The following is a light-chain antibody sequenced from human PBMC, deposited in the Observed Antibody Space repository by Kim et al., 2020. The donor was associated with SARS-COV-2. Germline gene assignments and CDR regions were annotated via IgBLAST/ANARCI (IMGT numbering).Light chain of an antibody. CDR2: DAS. Sequence: LSVSPGERATLSCRASQNIRDNLAWYQQKPGQAPRLLIYDASTRATDIPARFSGSGSGTEFTLTISSLQSEDCALYYCQQYNDWRTFGQGTKLEI. CDR1: QNIRDN. V-gene: IGKV3-15*01. CDR3: QQYNDWRT. J-gene: IGKJ2*01.